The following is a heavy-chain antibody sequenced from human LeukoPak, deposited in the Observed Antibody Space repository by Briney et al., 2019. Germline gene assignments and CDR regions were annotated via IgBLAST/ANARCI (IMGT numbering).Heavy chain of an antibody. CDR1: GFTFSSYS. D-gene: IGHD3-10*01. CDR3: ARRAAGYGSGSYYHDY. J-gene: IGHJ4*02. V-gene: IGHV3-48*02. CDR2: ISSSSSTI. Sequence: PGGSLRLSCAPSGFTFSSYSMNWVRQALGKGLEWVSYISSSSSTIYYADSVKGGFTISRDNAKNSLYLQMNSLRDEDTAVYYCARRAAGYGSGSYYHDYWGQGTLVTVSS.